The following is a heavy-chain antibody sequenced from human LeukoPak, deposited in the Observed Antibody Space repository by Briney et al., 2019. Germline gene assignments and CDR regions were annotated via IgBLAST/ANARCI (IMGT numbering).Heavy chain of an antibody. Sequence: GGSLRLSCAASGFTFTDYYMTWIRQAPGEGLEWVSYISSSGTTIYYADSVKGRFTVSRDNAKNSLYLQMNSLRAEDTAVYYCARPRRRGAFDIWGQGTMVTVSS. V-gene: IGHV3-11*04. CDR1: GFTFTDYY. CDR3: ARPRRRGAFDI. D-gene: IGHD1-1*01. J-gene: IGHJ3*02. CDR2: ISSSGTTI.